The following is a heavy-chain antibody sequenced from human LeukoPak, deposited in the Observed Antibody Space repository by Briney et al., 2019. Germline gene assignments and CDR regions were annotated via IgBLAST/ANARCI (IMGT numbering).Heavy chain of an antibody. J-gene: IGHJ4*02. V-gene: IGHV3-48*04. D-gene: IGHD1-26*01. Sequence: GGSLRLSCAASGFTFSSYSMNWVRQAPGKGLEWVSYISSGSSTIYYADSVKGRFTISRDNAKNSLYLQMNSLSAEDTAVYYCARVGGVGATGHFDYWGQGTLVTVSS. CDR3: ARVGGVGATGHFDY. CDR1: GFTFSSYS. CDR2: ISSGSSTI.